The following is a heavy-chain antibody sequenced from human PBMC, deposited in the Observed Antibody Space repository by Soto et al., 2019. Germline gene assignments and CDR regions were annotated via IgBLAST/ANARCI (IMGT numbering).Heavy chain of an antibody. CDR2: INAGNGNT. J-gene: IGHJ6*02. Sequence: QVQLVQSETEVKKPGASVKVSCKASGYTFNSYNMHWVCQAPGQRLEWKGWINAGNGNTKYSQKFQGRITITRDTSASTGYMKLSSLRSEDTAVYYCAREGGDGWGYHSYGMDVWGQGTTVTVSS. V-gene: IGHV1-3*01. CDR3: AREGGDGWGYHSYGMDV. D-gene: IGHD3-16*01. CDR1: GYTFNSYN.